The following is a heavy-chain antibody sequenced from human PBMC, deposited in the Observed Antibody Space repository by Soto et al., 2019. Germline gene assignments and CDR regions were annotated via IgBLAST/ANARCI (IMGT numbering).Heavy chain of an antibody. Sequence: PGGSLRLSCSASGFSFSSHSMNWVRQAPGKGLEWVSYVSGNSNTIYYADSVKGRFTISRDNAKNSLYLQMSSLRDEDTAVYYCASPGYSSGWYGAGLDFWGQGTQVTVSS. CDR1: GFSFSSHS. CDR2: VSGNSNTI. J-gene: IGHJ4*02. CDR3: ASPGYSSGWYGAGLDF. D-gene: IGHD6-19*01. V-gene: IGHV3-48*02.